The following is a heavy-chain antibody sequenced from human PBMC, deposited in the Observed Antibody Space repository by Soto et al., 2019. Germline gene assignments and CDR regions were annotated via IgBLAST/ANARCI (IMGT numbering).Heavy chain of an antibody. CDR2: MNPNSGDT. CDR1: GYTFISYD. Sequence: ASVKLSCKASGYTFISYDINWVRQATGQGLEWMGWMNPNSGDTGYAQNFQGRVTMTRNTSISTAFMELSSLRSDDTAVYYCARGRSMVRGNNWLDPWGQGTLVTVSS. V-gene: IGHV1-8*01. D-gene: IGHD3-10*01. CDR3: ARGRSMVRGNNWLDP. J-gene: IGHJ5*02.